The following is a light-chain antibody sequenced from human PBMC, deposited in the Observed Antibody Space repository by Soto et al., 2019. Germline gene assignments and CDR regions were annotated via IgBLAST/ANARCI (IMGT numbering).Light chain of an antibody. V-gene: IGLV2-23*01. CDR1: NNDIGIYNF. CDR2: DAT. CDR3: CSFATTGTWV. J-gene: IGLJ3*02. Sequence: QSALAQPASVSGSPGQSITISCTGTNNDIGIYNFVSWYRQYPGKAPQLLIYDATKWALGVSNRFSGSKSGSTASLTISGLQAEDEAEYYCCSFATTGTWVFGGGTKVTVL.